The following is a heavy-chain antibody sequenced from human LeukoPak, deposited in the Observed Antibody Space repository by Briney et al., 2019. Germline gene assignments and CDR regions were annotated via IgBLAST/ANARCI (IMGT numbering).Heavy chain of an antibody. CDR2: INHSGST. CDR1: GGSFSGYY. CDR3: ARLSRIVVVPAAMRSVDYYYMDV. Sequence: SSETLSLTCAVYGGSFSGYYWSWIRQPPGKGLEWTGEINHSGSTNYNPSLKSRVTISVDTSKDQFSLKLSSVTAADTAAYYCARLSRIVVVPAAMRSVDYYYMDVWGKGTTVTVSS. J-gene: IGHJ6*03. D-gene: IGHD2-2*01. V-gene: IGHV4-34*01.